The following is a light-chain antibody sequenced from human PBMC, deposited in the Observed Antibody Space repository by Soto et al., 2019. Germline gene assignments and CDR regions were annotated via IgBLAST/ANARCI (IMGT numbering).Light chain of an antibody. CDR1: NSDIGSYNL. V-gene: IGLV2-23*02. Sequence: QSALTQPASVSGSPGQSITISCTGSNSDIGSYNLVSWYQHHPGKAPKLMISEVIKRPSGVSNRFSGSKSGNTASLTISGLQAEDEADYYCCSYAGSSIFVFGGGTMVTVL. J-gene: IGLJ2*01. CDR3: CSYAGSSIFV. CDR2: EVI.